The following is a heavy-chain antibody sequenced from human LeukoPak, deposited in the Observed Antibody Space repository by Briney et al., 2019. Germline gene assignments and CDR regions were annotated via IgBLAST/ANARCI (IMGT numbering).Heavy chain of an antibody. D-gene: IGHD3-22*01. CDR2: ISSSSSYI. J-gene: IGHJ3*02. V-gene: IGHV3-21*01. CDR1: GFTLGSNG. CDR3: ARDSGYYYDTLDAFDI. Sequence: GGSLRFSGAASGFTLGSNGMNGVGQAQGRGRKGVSSISSSSSYIYYADSVKGRFTISRDNAKNSLYLQMNSLRAEDTAVYYCARDSGYYYDTLDAFDIWGQGTMITVSS.